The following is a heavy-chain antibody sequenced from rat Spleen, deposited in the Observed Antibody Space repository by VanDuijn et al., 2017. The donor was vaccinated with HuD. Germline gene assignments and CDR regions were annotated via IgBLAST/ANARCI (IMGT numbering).Heavy chain of an antibody. D-gene: IGHD4-3*01. CDR1: GFPFDNSW. V-gene: IGHV5-31*01. Sequence: EVQLVEVGGGLVQPGRSLKFSCVASGFPFDNSWMTWLRQAPGQGLAWVASLPNTGVRPSYPASVKGRFTISRDNAKITLYLQMNSLKSEDTATYYCTRDGRGGTTYYYVMDVWGQGASVTVSS. J-gene: IGHJ4*01. CDR2: LPNTGVRP. CDR3: TRDGRGGTTYYYVMDV.